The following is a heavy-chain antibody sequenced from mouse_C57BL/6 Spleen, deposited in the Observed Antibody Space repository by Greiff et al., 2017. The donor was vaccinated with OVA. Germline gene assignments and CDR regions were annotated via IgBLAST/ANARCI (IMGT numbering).Heavy chain of an antibody. CDR1: GFTFSSYA. V-gene: IGHV5-4*01. Sequence: EVKVVESGGGLVKPGGSLKLSCAASGFTFSSYAMSWVRQTPEKRLEWVATISDGGSYTYYPDNVKGRFTISRDNAKNNLYLQMSHLKSEDTAMYYCARDRPYYFDYWGQGTTLTVSS. CDR3: ARDRPYYFDY. J-gene: IGHJ2*01. CDR2: ISDGGSYT.